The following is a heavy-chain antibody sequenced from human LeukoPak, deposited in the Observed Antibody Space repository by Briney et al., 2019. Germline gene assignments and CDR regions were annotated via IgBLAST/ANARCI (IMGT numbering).Heavy chain of an antibody. Sequence: SQTLSLTCTVSGGSISSGSYYWSWIRQPPGKGLEWIGYIYYSGSTNYNPSLKSRVTISVDTSKNQFSLKLSSVTAADTAVYYCARYVWGSYPTFEDYWGQGTPVTVSS. CDR2: IYYSGST. CDR1: GGSISSGSYY. J-gene: IGHJ4*02. V-gene: IGHV4-61*01. D-gene: IGHD3-16*02. CDR3: ARYVWGSYPTFEDY.